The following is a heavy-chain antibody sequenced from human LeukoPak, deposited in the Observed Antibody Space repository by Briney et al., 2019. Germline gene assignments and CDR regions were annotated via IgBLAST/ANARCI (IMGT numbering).Heavy chain of an antibody. CDR1: RFTFSSYV. V-gene: IGHV3-48*03. Sequence: PGGSLRLSCAASRFTFSSYVMNWVRQAPGKGLEWVSYISSSGSTIYYADSVKGRFTISRDNAKNSLYLQMNGLRAEDTAVYYCAELGITMIGGVWGKGTTVTISS. CDR3: AELGITMIGGV. J-gene: IGHJ6*04. D-gene: IGHD3-10*02. CDR2: ISSSGSTI.